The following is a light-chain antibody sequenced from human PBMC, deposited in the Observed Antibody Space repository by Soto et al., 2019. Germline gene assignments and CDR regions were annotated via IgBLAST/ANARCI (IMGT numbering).Light chain of an antibody. J-gene: IGKJ1*01. CDR2: DAS. CDR3: QQRANWPRT. Sequence: EIVLTQSPATLSLSPGERATLSCRASQPVSSHLAWYQQKPGQAPRLLIYDASNRATGIPARFSGSGSGTDVTLTISSLEPEDFAVYYCQQRANWPRTFGQGTKVEIK. V-gene: IGKV3-11*01. CDR1: QPVSSH.